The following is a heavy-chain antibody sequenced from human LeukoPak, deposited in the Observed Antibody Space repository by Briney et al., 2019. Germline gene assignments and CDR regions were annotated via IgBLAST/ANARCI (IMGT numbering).Heavy chain of an antibody. V-gene: IGHV3-23*01. D-gene: IGHD5-12*01. CDR2: ISGSGGST. Sequence: GGSLRLSCAASGFTFSSYAMSWVRQAPGKGLEWVSAISGSGGSTYYADSVKGRFTISRDNSKNTLYLQMNSLRTEDTAIFYCARDRYSGSDFPVFDYWGQGTLVTVSS. CDR3: ARDRYSGSDFPVFDY. J-gene: IGHJ4*02. CDR1: GFTFSSYA.